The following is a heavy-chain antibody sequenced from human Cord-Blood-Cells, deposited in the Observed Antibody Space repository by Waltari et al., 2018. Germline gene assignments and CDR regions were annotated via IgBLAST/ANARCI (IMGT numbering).Heavy chain of an antibody. CDR3: ARDPSASSGWYDYMDV. V-gene: IGHV1-2*02. CDR2: INPNSGGT. CDR1: GYTFTGYY. D-gene: IGHD6-19*01. Sequence: QVQLVQSGAAVKKPGASVKVSCTASGYTFTGYYMHWVRPAPGQGLEWMGWINPNSGGTNYAQKFQGRVTMTRDTSISTAYMELSRLRSDDTAVYYCARDPSASSGWYDYMDVWGKGTTVTVSS. J-gene: IGHJ6*03.